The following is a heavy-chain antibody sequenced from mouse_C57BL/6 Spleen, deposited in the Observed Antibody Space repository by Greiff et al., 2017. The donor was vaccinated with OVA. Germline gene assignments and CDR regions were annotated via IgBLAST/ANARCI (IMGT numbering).Heavy chain of an antibody. CDR2: IYPRSGNT. CDR3: ARAPITTVVATDFDV. CDR1: GYTFTSYG. J-gene: IGHJ1*03. Sequence: VQLQQSGAELARPGASVKLSCKASGYTFTSYGISWVKQRTGQGLEWIGEIYPRSGNTYYNEKFKGKATLTADKSSSTAYMELRSLTSEDSAVYFCARAPITTVVATDFDVWGTGTTVTVSS. V-gene: IGHV1-81*01. D-gene: IGHD1-1*01.